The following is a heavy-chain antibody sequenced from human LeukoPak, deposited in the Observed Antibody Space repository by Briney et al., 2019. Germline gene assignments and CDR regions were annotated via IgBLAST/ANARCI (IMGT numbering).Heavy chain of an antibody. CDR3: ARATWFGELATLYYYYMDV. V-gene: IGHV4-61*05. CDR1: GGSISTNFYY. CDR2: IYYSGST. Sequence: SETLSLTCTVSGGSISTNFYYWGWIRQPPGKGLEWIGYIYYSGSTNYNPSLKSRVTISVDTSKNQFSLKLSSVTAADTAVYYCARATWFGELATLYYYYMDVWGKGTTVTISS. J-gene: IGHJ6*03. D-gene: IGHD3-10*01.